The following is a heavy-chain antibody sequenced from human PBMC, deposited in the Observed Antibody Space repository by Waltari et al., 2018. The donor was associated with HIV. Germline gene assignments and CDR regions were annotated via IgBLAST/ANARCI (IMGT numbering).Heavy chain of an antibody. CDR3: ARGGKYGDYQYYFDS. CDR1: GFTFRSSN. CDR2: ISYDGSSE. Sequence: QEHLVESGGAVVQPGSSLRLYCAASGFTFRSSNMFWVRQAPGKGLEWVAVISYDGSSENYADFVKGRFPISRDNSENTLYLQMHSLRPEDTAVYYCARGGKYGDYQYYFDSWGQGTLVTVSP. J-gene: IGHJ4*02. V-gene: IGHV3-30-3*01. D-gene: IGHD4-17*01.